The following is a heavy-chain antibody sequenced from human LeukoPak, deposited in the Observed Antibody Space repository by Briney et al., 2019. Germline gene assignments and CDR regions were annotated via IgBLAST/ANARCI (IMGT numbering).Heavy chain of an antibody. V-gene: IGHV3-74*01. Sequence: PGGSLRLSCAASGFTFSSYWIHWVRQAPGKGLVWVSRINSDGSSTSYADSVKGRFTISRDYAKNTLYLQINSLRAEDTAVYYCARGGSLLRNAFDIWGQGTMVTVPS. D-gene: IGHD2-15*01. J-gene: IGHJ3*02. CDR2: INSDGSST. CDR3: ARGGSLLRNAFDI. CDR1: GFTFSSYW.